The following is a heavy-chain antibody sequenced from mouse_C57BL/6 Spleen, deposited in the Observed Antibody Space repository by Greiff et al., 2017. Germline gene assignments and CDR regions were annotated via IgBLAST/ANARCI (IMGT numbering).Heavy chain of an antibody. V-gene: IGHV1-82*01. CDR1: GYAFSSSW. CDR2: IYPGDGDT. D-gene: IGHD2-10*02. CDR3: GYGGYAMDY. J-gene: IGHJ4*01. Sequence: QVQLQQSGPELVKPGASVKISCKASGYAFSSSWMNWVKQRPGKGLEWIGRIYPGDGDTNYNGKFKGKATLTADKSSSTAYMQLSSLTSEDSAVYFCGYGGYAMDYWGQGTSVTVSS.